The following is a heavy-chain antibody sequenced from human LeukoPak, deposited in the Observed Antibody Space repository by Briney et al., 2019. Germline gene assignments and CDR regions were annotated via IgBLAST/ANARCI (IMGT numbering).Heavy chain of an antibody. D-gene: IGHD4-17*01. V-gene: IGHV1-46*01. Sequence: ASVKVSCKASGYTFTSYYMHWVRQAPGQGLEWMGIINPSGGSTSYAQKFQGRVTMTRDMSTSTVYMELSSLRSEDTAVYYCARDFRDGDSVFYYYYMDVWGKGTTVTVSS. J-gene: IGHJ6*03. CDR2: INPSGGST. CDR3: ARDFRDGDSVFYYYYMDV. CDR1: GYTFTSYY.